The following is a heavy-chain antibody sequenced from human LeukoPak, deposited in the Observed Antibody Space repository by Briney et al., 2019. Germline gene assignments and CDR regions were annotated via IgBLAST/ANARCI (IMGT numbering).Heavy chain of an antibody. CDR3: ARIMGIAVAGTEDSIYYGMEV. J-gene: IGHJ6*02. CDR1: GFSLSTSGMC. D-gene: IGHD6-19*01. V-gene: IGHV2-70*11. Sequence: SGPTLVNPTQTLTLTCTFSGFSLSTSGMCLSRIRQPPGKALEWLARIDWDDDKYYSTSLKTRLTISKDASKNQVVLTMTNMDPVDTATYYCARIMGIAVAGTEDSIYYGMEVWGQGTTVTVSS. CDR2: IDWDDDK.